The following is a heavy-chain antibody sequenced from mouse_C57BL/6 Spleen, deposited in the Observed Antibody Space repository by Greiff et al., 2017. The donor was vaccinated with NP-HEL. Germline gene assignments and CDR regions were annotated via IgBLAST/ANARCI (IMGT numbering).Heavy chain of an antibody. Sequence: VQLVESGPGLVQPSQSLSITCTVSGFSLTSYGVHWVRQSPGKGLEWLGVIWRGGSTDYNAAFMSRLSITKDNSKSQVFFKMNSLQADDTAIYYCAKSPLYGSSYGGAMDYWGQGTSVTVSS. CDR2: IWRGGST. CDR3: AKSPLYGSSYGGAMDY. J-gene: IGHJ4*01. V-gene: IGHV2-5*01. D-gene: IGHD1-1*01. CDR1: GFSLTSYG.